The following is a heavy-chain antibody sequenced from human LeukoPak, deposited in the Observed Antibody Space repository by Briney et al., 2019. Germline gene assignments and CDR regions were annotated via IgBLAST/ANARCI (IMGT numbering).Heavy chain of an antibody. Sequence: GGSLRLSCAASGFTFSSYSMNWVRQAPGKGLEWVSYISSSSSGIYYADSVKGRFTISRDNAKNSLYLQMNSLRDGDTAVYYCAREGFYGAFDIWGQGTMVTVSS. CDR2: ISSSSSGI. J-gene: IGHJ3*02. D-gene: IGHD2/OR15-2a*01. V-gene: IGHV3-48*02. CDR3: AREGFYGAFDI. CDR1: GFTFSSYS.